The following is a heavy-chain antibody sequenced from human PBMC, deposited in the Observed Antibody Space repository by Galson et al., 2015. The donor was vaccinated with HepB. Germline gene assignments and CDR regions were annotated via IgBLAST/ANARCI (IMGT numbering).Heavy chain of an antibody. J-gene: IGHJ6*02. CDR1: GGIFSTLT. Sequence: SVKVSCKASGGIFSTLTINWVRQAPGQGPEWMGRIIPILGSPKYAQRFQDRATITADRSTSTVFMELSGLRSEDTAVYYCAILTINYRDYYGLDVWGQGTTVTVSS. CDR2: IIPILGSP. V-gene: IGHV1-69*08. D-gene: IGHD5-24*01. CDR3: AILTINYRDYYGLDV.